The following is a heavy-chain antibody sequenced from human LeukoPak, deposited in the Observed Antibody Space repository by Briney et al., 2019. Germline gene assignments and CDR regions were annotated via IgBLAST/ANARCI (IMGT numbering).Heavy chain of an antibody. Sequence: RTSETLSLTCTVSGGSISSGGYYWSWIRQPPGKGLEWIGYIYYSGSTNYNPSLKSRVTISVDTSKNQFSLKLSSVTAADTAVYYCARDTPDVGDAFDIWGQGTMVTVSS. CDR2: IYYSGST. V-gene: IGHV4-61*08. CDR3: ARDTPDVGDAFDI. J-gene: IGHJ3*02. CDR1: GGSISSGGYY.